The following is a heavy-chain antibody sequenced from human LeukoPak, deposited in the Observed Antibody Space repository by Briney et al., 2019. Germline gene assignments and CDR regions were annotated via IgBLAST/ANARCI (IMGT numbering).Heavy chain of an antibody. D-gene: IGHD1-26*01. CDR1: TFTFCYAR. J-gene: IGHJ4*02. Sequence: AGSLRLSCAASTFTFCYARMCCVRQAQGKGLEWVGRIKSKTDGGTTDYAAPVKGRSTISRDDSTNTLYLQMNSMKTEDTAVYYCTTSSRRATDYWGQGTLVTVSS. CDR2: IKSKTDGGTT. CDR3: TTSSRRATDY. V-gene: IGHV3-15*01.